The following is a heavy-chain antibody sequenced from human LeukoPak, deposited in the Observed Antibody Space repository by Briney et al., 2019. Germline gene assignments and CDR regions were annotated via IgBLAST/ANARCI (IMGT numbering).Heavy chain of an antibody. CDR3: ARGPGGIGGSWGGGY. Sequence: SSETLSLTCAVYGGSFSGYYWSWIRQPPGKGLEWIGEINHSGSTNYNPSLKSRVTISVDTSKNQFSLKLSSVTAADTAVYYCARGPGGIGGSWGGGYWGQGTLVTVSS. CDR2: INHSGST. V-gene: IGHV4-34*01. J-gene: IGHJ4*02. CDR1: GGSFSGYY. D-gene: IGHD1-26*01.